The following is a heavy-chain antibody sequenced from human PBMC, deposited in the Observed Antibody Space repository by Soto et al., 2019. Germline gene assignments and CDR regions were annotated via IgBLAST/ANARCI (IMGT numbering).Heavy chain of an antibody. CDR1: GFTFSSYW. J-gene: IGHJ3*02. CDR2: IKQDGSEK. CDR3: ARDPGSYRYLANAFDI. D-gene: IGHD3-16*02. Sequence: GGSLRLSCAASGFTFSSYWMSWVRQAPGKGLEWVANIKQDGSEKYYVDSVKGRFTISRDNAKNSLYLQMNSLRAEDTAVYYCARDPGSYRYLANAFDIWGQGTMVTVSS. V-gene: IGHV3-7*01.